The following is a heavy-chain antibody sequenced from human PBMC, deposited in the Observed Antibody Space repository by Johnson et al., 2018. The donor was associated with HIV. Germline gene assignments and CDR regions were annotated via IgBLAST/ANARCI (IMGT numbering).Heavy chain of an antibody. J-gene: IGHJ3*02. CDR2: IWYDGSNK. Sequence: QVQLVESGGGVVQPGRSLRLSCAASGFTFSSYAMHWVRQAPGKGLEWVAVIWYDGSNKYYADSVKGRFTISRDNPKNTLYLQSNSLRAEDTAVYYCAKDMRSLAYYYDSSGQGGGLDIWGQGTMVTVSS. V-gene: IGHV3-33*06. D-gene: IGHD3-22*01. CDR3: AKDMRSLAYYYDSSGQGGGLDI. CDR1: GFTFSSYA.